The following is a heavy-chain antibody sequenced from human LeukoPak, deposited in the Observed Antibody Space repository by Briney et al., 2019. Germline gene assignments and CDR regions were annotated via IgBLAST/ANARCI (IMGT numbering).Heavy chain of an antibody. V-gene: IGHV3-11*06. CDR3: TRGQSSGYSSGDY. Sequence: PGGSLRLSCVASGFMFSDYYMSWIRQAPGKGLEWVSYISSSSDYTNYADSVRGRFTISRDNAKNSLYLQMNSLRAEDTAVYYCTRGQSSGYSSGDYWGQGTLVTVSS. J-gene: IGHJ4*02. CDR2: ISSSSDYT. D-gene: IGHD3-22*01. CDR1: GFMFSDYY.